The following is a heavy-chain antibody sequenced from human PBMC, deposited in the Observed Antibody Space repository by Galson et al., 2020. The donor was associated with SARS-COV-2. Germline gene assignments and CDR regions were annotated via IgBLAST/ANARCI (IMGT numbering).Heavy chain of an antibody. CDR1: GFTFTTYA. CDR2: ISGSGATT. V-gene: IGHV3-23*01. D-gene: IGHD3-22*01. CDR3: AKSSERVSITVYVVSFPEHFDY. J-gene: IGHJ4*02. Sequence: TGGSLRLSCAASGFTFTTYAMSWVRQAPGKGLEWVATISGSGATTYYADSAKGRFTISKDNSKNTLNLQINSLRLEDTSVYYCAKSSERVSITVYVVSFPEHFDYWGPGTLVNVSS.